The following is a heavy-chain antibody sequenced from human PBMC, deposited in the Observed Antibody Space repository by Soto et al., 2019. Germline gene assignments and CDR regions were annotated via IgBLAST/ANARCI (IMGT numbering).Heavy chain of an antibody. CDR2: ITYNSHTT. CDR3: AKGNIGYYFDY. Sequence: GGSLSPSSVAARFTFSRYAMTWVRHAPRQRLDCSSAITYNSHTTYSADSVKGPFTISTDNSKNTLYLEINSLRSEDTAIYYCAKGNIGYYFDYWGQGSVVTVSS. CDR1: RFTFSRYA. J-gene: IGHJ4*02. D-gene: IGHD3-22*01. V-gene: IGHV3-23*01.